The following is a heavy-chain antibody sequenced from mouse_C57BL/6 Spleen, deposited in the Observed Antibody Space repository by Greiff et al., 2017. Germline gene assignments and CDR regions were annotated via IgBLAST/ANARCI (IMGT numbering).Heavy chain of an antibody. D-gene: IGHD1-1*01. J-gene: IGHJ4*01. CDR3: ARVNYYGSGVMDY. V-gene: IGHV3-6*01. Sequence: EVKLQESGPGLVKPSQSLSLTCSVTGYSITSGYYWNWIRQFPGNKLEWMGYISYDGSNNYNPSLKNRISITRDTSKNQFFLKLNSVTTEDTATYYCARVNYYGSGVMDYWGQGTSVTVSS. CDR1: GYSITSGYY. CDR2: ISYDGSN.